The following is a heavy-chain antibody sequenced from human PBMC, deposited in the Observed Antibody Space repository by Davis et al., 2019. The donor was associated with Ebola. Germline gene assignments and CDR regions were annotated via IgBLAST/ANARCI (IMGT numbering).Heavy chain of an antibody. CDR3: ARVMGGCSGGSCYVWFDP. CDR1: GFTFSSYG. D-gene: IGHD2-15*01. Sequence: PGGSLRLSCAASGFTFSSYGMHWVRQAPGKGLEWVAVISYDGSNKYYADSVKGRFTISRDNSKNTLYLQMNSLRAEDTAVYYCARVMGGCSGGSCYVWFDPWGQGTLVTVSS. V-gene: IGHV3-30*03. CDR2: ISYDGSNK. J-gene: IGHJ5*02.